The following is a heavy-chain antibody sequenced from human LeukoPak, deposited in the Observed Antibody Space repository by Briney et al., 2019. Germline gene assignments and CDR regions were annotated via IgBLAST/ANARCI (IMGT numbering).Heavy chain of an antibody. D-gene: IGHD3-3*01. CDR2: ISSSGSTI. CDR1: GFTFSDYY. J-gene: IGHJ4*02. V-gene: IGHV3-11*01. Sequence: GGSLRLSCAASGFTFSDYYMSWIRQAPGKGLEWVSFISSSGSTIYYADSVKGRFTISRDNAKNSLYLQMNSLRAEDTAVYYCASQYDFWSGYYDYWGQGTLVTVSS. CDR3: ASQYDFWSGYYDY.